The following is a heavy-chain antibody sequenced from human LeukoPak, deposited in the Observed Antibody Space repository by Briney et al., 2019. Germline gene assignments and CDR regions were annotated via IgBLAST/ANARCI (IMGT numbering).Heavy chain of an antibody. CDR3: ARVWFGELSAFDH. J-gene: IGHJ5*02. Sequence: AETLSLTCALYGGSLSGYYGIGIRQPRGKGREWIGAINNSGTTNYNPSLKSRVTISVDTSKNQVSLKLSSVTAADTAVYYCARVWFGELSAFDHWGQGTLVTVSS. V-gene: IGHV4-34*01. D-gene: IGHD3-10*01. CDR1: GGSLSGYY. CDR2: INNSGTT.